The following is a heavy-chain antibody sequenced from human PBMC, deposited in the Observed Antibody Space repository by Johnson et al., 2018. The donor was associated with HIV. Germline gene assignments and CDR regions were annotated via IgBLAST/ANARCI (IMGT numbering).Heavy chain of an antibody. Sequence: VQLVESGGGLVQPGGSLRLSCTASGFTFRSYWMSWVRQAPGKGLEYVANVNQDGSAKFYVDSVKGRFTISRDNAKNSLYLQMNSLRDEDTAVYYCVTADRGSAWGQGTMVTVSS. J-gene: IGHJ3*01. CDR2: VNQDGSAK. CDR3: VTADRGSA. D-gene: IGHD1-26*01. CDR1: GFTFRSYW. V-gene: IGHV3-7*05.